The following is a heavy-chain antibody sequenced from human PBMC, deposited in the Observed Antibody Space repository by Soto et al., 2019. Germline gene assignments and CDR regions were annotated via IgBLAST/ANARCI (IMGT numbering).Heavy chain of an antibody. V-gene: IGHV3-7*01. CDR1: GFTFTNYW. Sequence: EVRLVESGGGLVQPGGSLRLSCVASGFTFTNYWMSWVRQAPGKGLEWVANIKADGSEKRYVDSVKGRFTISGDNAKNSVYLQMNSLRVEDTALYYCGRDEVRNGVGVWGQGTTVTVSS. CDR2: IKADGSEK. J-gene: IGHJ6*02. CDR3: GRDEVRNGVGV.